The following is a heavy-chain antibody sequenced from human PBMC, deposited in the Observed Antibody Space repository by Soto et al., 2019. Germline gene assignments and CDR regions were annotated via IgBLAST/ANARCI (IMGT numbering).Heavy chain of an antibody. Sequence: GGSLRLSCAASGFTFSSYAMHWVRQAPGKGLEWVAVISFDGSNKYYADSVKGRFTISRDNSRNTLDLQMNSLRAEDTAVYYCAKDTYYYDRSGYYTYDHWGQGTQVTVSS. V-gene: IGHV3-30-3*01. CDR3: AKDTYYYDRSGYYTYDH. J-gene: IGHJ4*02. CDR2: ISFDGSNK. D-gene: IGHD3-22*01. CDR1: GFTFSSYA.